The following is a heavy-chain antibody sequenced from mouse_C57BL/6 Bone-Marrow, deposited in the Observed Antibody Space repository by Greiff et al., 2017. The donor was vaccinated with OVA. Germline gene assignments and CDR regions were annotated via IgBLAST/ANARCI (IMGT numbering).Heavy chain of an antibody. CDR2: INYDGSST. V-gene: IGHV5-16*01. CDR1: GFTFSDYY. Sequence: DVKLVESEGGLVQPGSSMKLSCTASGFTFSDYYMAWVRQVPEKGLEWVANINYDGSSTYYLDSLKSRFIISRDNAKNILYLQMSSLKSEDTATYYCARGEDYYGSSWFAYWGQGTLVTVSA. CDR3: ARGEDYYGSSWFAY. J-gene: IGHJ3*01. D-gene: IGHD1-1*01.